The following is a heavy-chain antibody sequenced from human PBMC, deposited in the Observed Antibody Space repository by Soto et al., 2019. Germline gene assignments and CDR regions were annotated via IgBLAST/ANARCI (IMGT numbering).Heavy chain of an antibody. V-gene: IGHV4-39*07. Sequence: PSETLSLTCTVSGGSISSDSYYWGWIRQSPEKGLEWIASISYSGSTYYNPSLKSRVTISVDRSKNQFSLKLSSVTAADTAVYYCARVRGYCTNGVCYRKNWFDPWGQGTLVTVSS. CDR1: GGSISSDSYY. CDR3: ARVRGYCTNGVCYRKNWFDP. CDR2: ISYSGST. D-gene: IGHD2-8*01. J-gene: IGHJ5*02.